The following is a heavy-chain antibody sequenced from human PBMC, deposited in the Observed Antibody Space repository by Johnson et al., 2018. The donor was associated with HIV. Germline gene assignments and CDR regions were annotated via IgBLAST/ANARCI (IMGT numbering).Heavy chain of an antibody. CDR3: AKSGYSGSYDRMGAFDI. CDR2: ISRSGSTI. CDR1: GFTFSDYY. Sequence: QVQLVESGGGLVKPGGSLRLSCAASGFTFSDYYMTWIRQAPGKGLEWVSYISRSGSTIYYADSVKGRFTISRDNAKNTLYLQMNSLRPEDTAAYYCAKSGYSGSYDRMGAFDIWGQGTMVTVSS. J-gene: IGHJ3*02. V-gene: IGHV3-11*04. D-gene: IGHD1-26*01.